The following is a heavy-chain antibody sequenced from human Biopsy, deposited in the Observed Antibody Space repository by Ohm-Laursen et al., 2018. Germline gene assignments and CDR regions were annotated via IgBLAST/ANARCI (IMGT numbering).Heavy chain of an antibody. Sequence: SETLSLTCNVSGDSISIYYWSWIRQPPGKGLEWIGNFYYSGSTNYNPSLKSRITMSLDRSKSQVSLRMNSVTAADTAVYYCARARIKTSGVLIPETYYFDSWGQGTLVTVS. J-gene: IGHJ4*02. D-gene: IGHD3-3*01. V-gene: IGHV4-59*01. CDR3: ARARIKTSGVLIPETYYFDS. CDR1: GDSISIYY. CDR2: FYYSGST.